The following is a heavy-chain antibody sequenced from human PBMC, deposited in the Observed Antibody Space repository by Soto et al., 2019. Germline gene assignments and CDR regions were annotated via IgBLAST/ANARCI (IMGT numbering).Heavy chain of an antibody. J-gene: IGHJ4*02. V-gene: IGHV1-46*01. CDR3: ARGGHVVVVTAALDY. D-gene: IGHD2-21*02. Sequence: QVQLMQSGAEVKKPGASVKVSCKASGDTFTDYYIYWVRQAPGQGLEWMGTVNPSGGHTTYAQHFLGRVTTTRDTSTSTLYMELTSLTSDDTAIYYCARGGHVVVVTAALDYWGQGTLVTVSS. CDR1: GDTFTDYY. CDR2: VNPSGGHT.